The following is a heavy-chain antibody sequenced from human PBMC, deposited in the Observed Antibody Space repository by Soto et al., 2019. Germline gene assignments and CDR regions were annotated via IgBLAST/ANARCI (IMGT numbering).Heavy chain of an antibody. D-gene: IGHD3-16*01. Sequence: SETLSLTCTVPGGSISSYYWSWIRQPPGKGLEWIGYIYYSGSTNYNPSLKSRVTISVDTSKNQFSLKLSSVTAADTAVYYCARSWGYDYVWGSYTKHPLGPWGQGTLVTVSS. CDR1: GGSISSYY. V-gene: IGHV4-59*01. CDR2: IYYSGST. J-gene: IGHJ5*02. CDR3: ARSWGYDYVWGSYTKHPLGP.